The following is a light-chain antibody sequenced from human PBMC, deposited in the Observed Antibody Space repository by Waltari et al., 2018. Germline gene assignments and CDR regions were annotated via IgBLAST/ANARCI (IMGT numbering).Light chain of an antibody. Sequence: SYVLTQPPSVSVAPGNTARIICGGNNIGRKSLHWYQQKPAQAPVLVIYDVSDRPSGIPVRFSGSNSGNTATLTISRVEAGDEADYYCQVWDSSTDHVVFGGGTKLTVL. CDR1: NIGRKS. V-gene: IGLV3-21*04. J-gene: IGLJ2*01. CDR3: QVWDSSTDHVV. CDR2: DVS.